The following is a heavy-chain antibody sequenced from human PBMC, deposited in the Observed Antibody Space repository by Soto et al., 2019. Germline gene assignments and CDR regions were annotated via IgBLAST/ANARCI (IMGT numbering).Heavy chain of an antibody. CDR2: IIPIFGTA. CDR3: ARFSGYSSTQIPYYYYGMDV. CDR1: GGTFSSYA. V-gene: IGHV1-69*13. Sequence: ASVKVSCKASGGTFSSYAISWVRQAPGQGLEWMGGIIPIFGTANYAQKFQGRVTITADESTSTAYMELSSLRSEDTAVYYCARFSGYSSTQIPYYYYGMDVWGQGTTVTVSS. D-gene: IGHD6-13*01. J-gene: IGHJ6*02.